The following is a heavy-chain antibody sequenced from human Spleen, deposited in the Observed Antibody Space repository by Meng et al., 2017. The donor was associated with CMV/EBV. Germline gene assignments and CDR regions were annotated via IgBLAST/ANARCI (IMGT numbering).Heavy chain of an antibody. CDR3: AHRRGFMGFDY. CDR1: GFSLNTSGVG. D-gene: IGHD3-10*01. CDR2: IYWNDDK. V-gene: IGHV2-5*01. Sequence: SGPTLVKPTQTLTLTSTFSGFSLNTSGVGVGWIRQPPGKALEWLALIYWNDDKRYSPSLKSRLTITKDTSKNQVVLTMTNMDPVDTATYYCAHRRGFMGFDYWGQGTLVTVSS. J-gene: IGHJ4*02.